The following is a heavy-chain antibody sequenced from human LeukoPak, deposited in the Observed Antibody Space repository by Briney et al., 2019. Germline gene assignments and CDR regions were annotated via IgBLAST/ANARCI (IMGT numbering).Heavy chain of an antibody. CDR1: GYTFTSYY. CDR3: ARDGGDYLIDY. D-gene: IGHD4-17*01. V-gene: IGHV1-46*01. CDR2: INPSGGST. J-gene: IGHJ4*02. Sequence: GASVKVSCKASGYTFTSYYMHWARQAPGQGLEWMGIINPSGGSTSYAQKFQGRVTMTRDTSTSTVYMELSSLRSEDTAVYYCARDGGDYLIDYWGQGTLVTVSS.